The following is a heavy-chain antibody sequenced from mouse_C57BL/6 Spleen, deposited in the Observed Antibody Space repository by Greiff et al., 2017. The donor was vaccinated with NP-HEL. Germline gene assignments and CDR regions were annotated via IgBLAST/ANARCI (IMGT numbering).Heavy chain of an antibody. J-gene: IGHJ3*01. CDR1: GFTFSDYG. D-gene: IGHD2-5*01. V-gene: IGHV5-17*01. CDR2: ISSGSSTI. Sequence: EVKVVESGGGLVKPGGSLKLSCAASGFTFSDYGMHWVRQAPEKGLEWVAYISSGSSTIYYADTVKGRFTISRDNAKNTLFLQMTSLRSEDTAMYYCARRDYSNYWGQGTLVTVSA. CDR3: ARRDYSNY.